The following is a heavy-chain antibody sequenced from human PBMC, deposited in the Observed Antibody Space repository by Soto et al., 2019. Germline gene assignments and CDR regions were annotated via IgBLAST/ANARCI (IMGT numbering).Heavy chain of an antibody. CDR1: GFTFSSYA. V-gene: IGHV3-30-3*01. D-gene: IGHD3-10*01. CDR3: ARGGMRVRGVIKPHYFDY. CDR2: ISYDGSNK. Sequence: QVQLVESGGGVVQPGRSLRLSCAASGFTFSSYAMHWVRQAPGKGLEWVAVISYDGSNKYYADSVKGRFTISRDNSKNTLYLQMNSLRAEDTAVYYCARGGMRVRGVIKPHYFDYWGQGTLVTVSS. J-gene: IGHJ4*02.